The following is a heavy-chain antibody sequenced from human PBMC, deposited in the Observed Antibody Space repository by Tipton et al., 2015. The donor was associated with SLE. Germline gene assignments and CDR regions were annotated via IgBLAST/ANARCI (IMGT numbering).Heavy chain of an antibody. J-gene: IGHJ3*02. CDR1: GGSASSGGYS. CDR3: VRETDYGESYDAFDI. Sequence: TLSLTCAVSGGSASSGGYSWSWIRQPPGKGLEWIGYIYYSGSTFYNPSLKSRITMSVDTSKNQFSLRLTSVTAADTAVYYCVRETDYGESYDAFDIWGHGTMVTVSS. D-gene: IGHD4-17*01. CDR2: IYYSGST. V-gene: IGHV4-30-2*05.